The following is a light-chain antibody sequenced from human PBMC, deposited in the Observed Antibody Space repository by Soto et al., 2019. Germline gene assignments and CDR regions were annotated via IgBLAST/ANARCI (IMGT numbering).Light chain of an antibody. CDR3: QQYNYYSWT. Sequence: DIQMTQSPSTLSASVGDRVTITCRASQRVSTWLAWYRQKPGRAPQLLIYDVSRLESGVPSRFSGSGSGTEFTLTISSLQPDDFATYYCQQYNYYSWTFGQGTKVEIK. J-gene: IGKJ1*01. V-gene: IGKV1-5*01. CDR1: QRVSTW. CDR2: DVS.